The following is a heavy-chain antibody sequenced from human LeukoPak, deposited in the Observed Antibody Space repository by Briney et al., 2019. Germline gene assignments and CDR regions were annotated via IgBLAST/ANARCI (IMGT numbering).Heavy chain of an antibody. CDR2: ISGDGSST. J-gene: IGHJ2*01. CDR3: ARTYLVGWYFDL. D-gene: IGHD3-16*01. CDR1: GLTFSYYW. Sequence: AGGSLRLSYAASGLTFSYYWMHWVRQAPGKGLVWVSRISGDGSSTNYADSVKGRFTISRDNAKNTLYLQMNSLRAEDTAVYYCARTYLVGWYFDLWGRGALVPVSS. V-gene: IGHV3-74*01.